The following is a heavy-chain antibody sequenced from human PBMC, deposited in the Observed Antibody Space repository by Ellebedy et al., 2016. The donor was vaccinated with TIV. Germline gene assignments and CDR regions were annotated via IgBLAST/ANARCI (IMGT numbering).Heavy chain of an antibody. V-gene: IGHV1-3*01. J-gene: IGHJ6*02. CDR2: INAGNGNK. CDR1: GYTFTSYA. Sequence: AASVKVSCKASGYTFTSYAMHWVRQAPGQRLEWMGWINAGNGNKKYSQKFQGRVTITRDTSASTAYMELSSLRSDDTAVYYCARDQYSSGWQPFHYFYYDMDVWGQGTTVTVSS. CDR3: ARDQYSSGWQPFHYFYYDMDV. D-gene: IGHD6-19*01.